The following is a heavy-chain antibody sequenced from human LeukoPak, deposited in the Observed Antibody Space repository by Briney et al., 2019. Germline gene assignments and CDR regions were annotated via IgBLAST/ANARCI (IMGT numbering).Heavy chain of an antibody. D-gene: IGHD6-19*01. Sequence: ASAKDSSKTSGYSFSRCYMQWVRHALGDGVEWRVIISPISGATDYAQKFQGRVTMTRDTSTSTVYMALSSLRSEETAMYYCASLRDRDGVAEDYCGQGALVTVSP. V-gene: IGHV1-46*01. CDR1: GYSFSRCY. CDR3: ASLRDRDGVAEDY. CDR2: ISPISGAT. J-gene: IGHJ4*02.